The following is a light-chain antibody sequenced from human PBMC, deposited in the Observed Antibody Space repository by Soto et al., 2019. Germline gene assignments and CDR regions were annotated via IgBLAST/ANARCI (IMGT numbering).Light chain of an antibody. CDR1: SSDVGGYKS. J-gene: IGLJ1*01. CDR2: DVS. V-gene: IGLV2-14*01. CDR3: SSFTSSITYV. Sequence: QSALTQPASVSGSPGQSITISCTGTSSDVGGYKSVSWYQQPPGKGPKLMIYDVSNRPSGVPNRFSGSKSGNTASLTISGLQAEDEADYYCSSFTSSITYVFGTGTKLTVL.